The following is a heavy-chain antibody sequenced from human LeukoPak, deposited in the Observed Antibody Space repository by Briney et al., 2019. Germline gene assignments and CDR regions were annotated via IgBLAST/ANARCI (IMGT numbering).Heavy chain of an antibody. V-gene: IGHV1-69*13. CDR3: ARVGEFGINSAMVLPD. CDR2: IIPIFRRA. CDR1: GGTFSSYG. J-gene: IGHJ4*02. Sequence: GASVKVSCKASGGTFSSYGFSWVRQAPGQGLEWMGGIIPIFRRANYAQKFQDRLTITADESTTEVYMELTRLKSDDTAIYYCARVGEFGINSAMVLPDWGQGSLVTVSS. D-gene: IGHD3-16*01.